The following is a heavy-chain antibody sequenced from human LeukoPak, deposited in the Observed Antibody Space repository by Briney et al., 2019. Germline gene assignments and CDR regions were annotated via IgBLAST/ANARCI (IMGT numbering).Heavy chain of an antibody. CDR3: ARDSSGLASLFDY. Sequence: SVKVSCKASGYTFTSYGISWVRQAPGQGLEWMGGIIPIFGTANYAQKFQGRVTITADESTSTAYMELSSLRSEDTAVYYCARDSSGLASLFDYWGQGTLVTVSS. J-gene: IGHJ4*02. D-gene: IGHD6-19*01. V-gene: IGHV1-69*13. CDR2: IIPIFGTA. CDR1: GYTFTSYG.